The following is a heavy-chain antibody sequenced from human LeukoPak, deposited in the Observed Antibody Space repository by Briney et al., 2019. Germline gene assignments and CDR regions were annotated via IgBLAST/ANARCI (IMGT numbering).Heavy chain of an antibody. Sequence: GASVKVSCKTSGYTFTTYGISWVRQAPGQGLEWMGWIRPYDGNTNYAQKLQGRVTMTTDTSTSTAYMELRSLRSDDTAAYYCARVESLTYSSGWYGGDYWGQGTLVTVSS. CDR1: GYTFTTYG. V-gene: IGHV1-18*01. CDR2: IRPYDGNT. J-gene: IGHJ4*02. D-gene: IGHD6-13*01. CDR3: ARVESLTYSSGWYGGDY.